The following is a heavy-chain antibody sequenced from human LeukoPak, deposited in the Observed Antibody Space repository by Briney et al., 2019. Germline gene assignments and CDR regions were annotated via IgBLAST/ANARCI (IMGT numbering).Heavy chain of an antibody. CDR1: GFXFSSYA. CDR3: ASYCTSTNCYTSGDY. J-gene: IGHJ4*02. Sequence: GGSLRLSCAASGFXFSSYAMHWVRQAPGKGLEWVSVITASGGSTIYADAVKGRFTISRDNSKNTLYLQMNSLRAEDTAVYYCASYCTSTNCYTSGDYWGQGTLVTVSS. V-gene: IGHV3-23*01. D-gene: IGHD2-2*02. CDR2: ITASGGST.